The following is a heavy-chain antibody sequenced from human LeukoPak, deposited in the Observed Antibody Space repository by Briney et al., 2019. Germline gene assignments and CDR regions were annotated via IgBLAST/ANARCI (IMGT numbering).Heavy chain of an antibody. CDR1: GFTFSSYA. V-gene: IGHV3-30-3*01. Sequence: GGSLRLSCAASGFTFSSYAMHWVRQAPGKGLEWVAVISYDGSNKYYADSVKGRFTISRDNSKNTLYLQMNSLRAEDTAVYYCARDGDIVVVAWFDPWGQGTLVTVSS. J-gene: IGHJ5*02. CDR2: ISYDGSNK. CDR3: ARDGDIVVVAWFDP. D-gene: IGHD2-15*01.